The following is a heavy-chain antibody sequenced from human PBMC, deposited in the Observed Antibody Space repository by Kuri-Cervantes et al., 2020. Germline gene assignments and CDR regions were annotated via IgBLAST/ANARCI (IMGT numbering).Heavy chain of an antibody. CDR2: IWYDGSNK. D-gene: IGHD7-27*01. CDR1: GFTFSSYS. CDR3: AHEKLGIFDY. Sequence: GGSLRLSCAASGFTFSSYSMNWVRQAPGKGLEWVAVIWYDGSNKYYADSVEGRFTISRDNSKNTLYLQMNSLRAEDTAVYYCAHEKLGIFDYWGQGTLVTVSS. V-gene: IGHV3-33*08. J-gene: IGHJ4*02.